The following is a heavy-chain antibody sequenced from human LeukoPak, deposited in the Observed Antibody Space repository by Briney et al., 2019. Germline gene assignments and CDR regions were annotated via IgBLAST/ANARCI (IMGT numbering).Heavy chain of an antibody. CDR1: GFTFSSYA. CDR3: AKRRAAGIAVTGDLDY. J-gene: IGHJ4*02. Sequence: PGGSLRLSCAASGFTFSSYAMSWVRQAPGKWLEWVSVISGSGGSTYYADSVKGRFTISRDNSKNTLYLQMNSLRAEDTAVYYCAKRRAAGIAVTGDLDYWGQGTLVTVSS. V-gene: IGHV3-23*01. CDR2: ISGSGGST. D-gene: IGHD6-19*01.